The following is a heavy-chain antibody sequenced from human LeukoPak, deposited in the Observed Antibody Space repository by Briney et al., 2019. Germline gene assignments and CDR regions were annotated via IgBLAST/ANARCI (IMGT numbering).Heavy chain of an antibody. CDR2: IYYSGST. V-gene: IGHV4-59*01. J-gene: IGHJ4*02. Sequence: SETLSLTCTVSGGSISSYYWSWIRQPPGKGLEWIGYIYYSGSTNYNPSLKSRVTISVDTSKNQFSLKLSSVTAADTAVYYCARGSQIGIGEDYWGQGTLVTVSS. CDR3: ARGSQIGIGEDY. CDR1: GGSISSYY. D-gene: IGHD3-16*01.